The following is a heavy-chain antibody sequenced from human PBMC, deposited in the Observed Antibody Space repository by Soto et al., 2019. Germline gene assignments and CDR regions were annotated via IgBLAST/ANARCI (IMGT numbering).Heavy chain of an antibody. CDR3: ARSMVRGVIIYVSRLEFDP. J-gene: IGHJ5*02. CDR2: INHSGST. D-gene: IGHD3-10*01. Sequence: PSETLSLTCAVYGGSFSGYYWSWIRQPPWKGLEWIGEINHSGSTNYNPALKSRVTISVDTSKNQFSLKLSSVTAADTAVYYCARSMVRGVIIYVSRLEFDPWGQGTLVTVSS. CDR1: GGSFSGYY. V-gene: IGHV4-34*01.